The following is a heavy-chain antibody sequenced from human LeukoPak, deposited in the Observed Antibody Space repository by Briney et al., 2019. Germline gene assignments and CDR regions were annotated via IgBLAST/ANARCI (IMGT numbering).Heavy chain of an antibody. CDR1: GFTFNSYA. D-gene: IGHD3-10*01. V-gene: IGHV3-23*01. CDR2: IGGSGGGI. J-gene: IGHJ4*02. CDR3: ATWLSGSYYSSFDY. Sequence: GGSLRLSCAASGFTFNSYAMSWVRQAPGKGLEWVSTIGGSGGGIYYAESVKVRVTISRDNSKNTLYLQMNRLRAEDTAVYYCATWLSGSYYSSFDYWGQGTLVTVFS.